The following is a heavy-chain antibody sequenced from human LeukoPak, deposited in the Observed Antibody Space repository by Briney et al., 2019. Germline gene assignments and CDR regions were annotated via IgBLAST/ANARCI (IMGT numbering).Heavy chain of an antibody. J-gene: IGHJ6*02. Sequence: GGSLRLSCAASGFAFRTYAMSWVRQAPGKGLEWVAVISFDGSNKYYADSVKGRFTISSDNSKNTLYLQMNSLRAEDTAVYYCAKVIFACSSASCSNYYYYGVDVWGQGTTVTVSS. V-gene: IGHV3-30*18. CDR2: ISFDGSNK. D-gene: IGHD2-2*01. CDR3: AKVIFACSSASCSNYYYYGVDV. CDR1: GFAFRTYA.